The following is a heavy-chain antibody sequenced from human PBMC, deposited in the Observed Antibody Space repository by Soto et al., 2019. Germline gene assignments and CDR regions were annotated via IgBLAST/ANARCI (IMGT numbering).Heavy chain of an antibody. V-gene: IGHV4-31*03. Sequence: PSETLSLTCTVSGGSISSGGYYWSWIRQHPGKGLEWIGYIYYSGSTYYNPSLKSRVTISVDTSKNQFSLKLGSVTAADTAVYYCAREGNGYSYGASFDYWGQGTLVTVS. CDR1: GGSISSGGYY. D-gene: IGHD5-18*01. J-gene: IGHJ4*02. CDR2: IYYSGST. CDR3: AREGNGYSYGASFDY.